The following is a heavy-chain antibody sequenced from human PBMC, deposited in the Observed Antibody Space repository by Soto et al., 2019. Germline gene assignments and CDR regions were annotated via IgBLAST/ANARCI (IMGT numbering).Heavy chain of an antibody. D-gene: IGHD3-9*01. J-gene: IGHJ5*02. Sequence: ASVKVSCKASGYTFTSYDINWVRQATGQGLEWMGWMNPNSGNTGYAQKFQGRVTMTRNTSISTAYMELSSLRSEDTAVYYCARERETGYYNPYWFDPWGQGTLVTVSS. CDR1: GYTFTSYD. V-gene: IGHV1-8*01. CDR3: ARERETGYYNPYWFDP. CDR2: MNPNSGNT.